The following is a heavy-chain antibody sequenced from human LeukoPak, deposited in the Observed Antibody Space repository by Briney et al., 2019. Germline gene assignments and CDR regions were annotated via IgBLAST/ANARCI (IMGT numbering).Heavy chain of an antibody. CDR3: AKDRGRYYDSSGYYWGYYFDS. CDR2: ISGSGGST. J-gene: IGHJ4*02. V-gene: IGHV3-23*01. Sequence: GGSLRLSCAASGFTFSTYVVNWVRQAPGKGLEWVSTISGSGGSTYYADSVKGRFTISRDNSKNTLYLEMSSLRAEDTAVYYCAKDRGRYYDSSGYYWGYYFDSWGQGILVTVSS. D-gene: IGHD3-22*01. CDR1: GFTFSTYV.